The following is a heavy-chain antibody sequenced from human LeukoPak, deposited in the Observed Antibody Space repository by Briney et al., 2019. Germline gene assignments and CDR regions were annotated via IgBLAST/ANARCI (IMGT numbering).Heavy chain of an antibody. Sequence: ASVKVSCKFSGYTLTELSMHWVRQAPGKGLEWMGGFDPEDGETIYAQKFQGRVTMTEDTSTDTAYMELSSLRSEDTAVYYCAAQKALPKWELSIWGQGTMVTVSS. CDR1: GYTLTELS. D-gene: IGHD1-26*01. CDR3: AAQKALPKWELSI. CDR2: FDPEDGET. J-gene: IGHJ3*02. V-gene: IGHV1-24*01.